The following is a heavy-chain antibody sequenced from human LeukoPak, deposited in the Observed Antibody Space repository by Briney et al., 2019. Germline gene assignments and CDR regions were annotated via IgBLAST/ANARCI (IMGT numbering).Heavy chain of an antibody. J-gene: IGHJ4*02. CDR3: AKLPVAGLYFDY. D-gene: IGHD6-19*01. V-gene: IGHV3-53*01. CDR1: GFTVSNNC. CDR2: IYSGGAT. Sequence: PGGSLRLSCAASGFTVSNNCMSWVRQAPGKGLEWVSLIYSGGATYYADSVKGRFTTSRDNSKNTLYLQMNSLRVGDTAAYYCAKLPVAGLYFDYWGQGTLVTVFS.